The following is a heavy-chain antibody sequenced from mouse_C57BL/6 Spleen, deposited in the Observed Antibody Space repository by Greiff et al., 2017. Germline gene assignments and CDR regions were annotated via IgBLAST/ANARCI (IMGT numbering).Heavy chain of an antibody. J-gene: IGHJ2*01. CDR2: IDPSDSYT. Sequence: VQLQQSGAALVRPGTSVKLSCKASGYTFTSYWMHWVKQRPGQGLEWIGVIDPSDSYTNYNQKFKGKATLTVDTSSSTAYMQLSSLTSEDSAVYYCARSGITTVVATRFDYWGQGTTLTVSS. V-gene: IGHV1-59*01. D-gene: IGHD1-1*01. CDR1: GYTFTSYW. CDR3: ARSGITTVVATRFDY.